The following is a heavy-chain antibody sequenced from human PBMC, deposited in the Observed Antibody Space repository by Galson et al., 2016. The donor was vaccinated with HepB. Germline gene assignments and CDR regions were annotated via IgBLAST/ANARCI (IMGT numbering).Heavy chain of an antibody. V-gene: IGHV3-74*01. D-gene: IGHD3-10*01. CDR1: GFTFSGYW. CDR2: ISTDGSST. Sequence: SLRLSCAASGFTFSGYWMHWVRQDPGTGLLWISRISTDGSSTNYADSVKGRFTISRDNAKNSLFLQMNSLRAEAPAVYYCVGYHYYAAGRFAFDMWGQGTMVTVSS. J-gene: IGHJ3*02. CDR3: VGYHYYAAGRFAFDM.